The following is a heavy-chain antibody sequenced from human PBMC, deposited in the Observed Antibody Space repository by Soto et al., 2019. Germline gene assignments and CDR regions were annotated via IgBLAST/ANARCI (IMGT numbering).Heavy chain of an antibody. J-gene: IGHJ5*02. CDR1: GDTITTGGCY. D-gene: IGHD3-22*01. CDR2: IHHSGKA. CDR3: ARDGSSGSSYKNFFEP. Sequence: TLALTFTFSGDTITTGGCYGSCIRHHPGKGLEWIGYIHHSGKAYYSPSLESRATISVDTSKSQFFLKLTSMTAADTAVYYCARDGSSGSSYKNFFEPWGQGIPVTVSS. V-gene: IGHV4-31*03.